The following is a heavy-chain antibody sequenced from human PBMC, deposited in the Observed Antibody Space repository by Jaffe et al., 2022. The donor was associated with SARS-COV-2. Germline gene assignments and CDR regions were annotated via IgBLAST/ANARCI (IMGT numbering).Heavy chain of an antibody. Sequence: EVQLLESGGGLVQPGGSLRLSCAASGFTFSSYAMSWVRQAPGKGLEWVSAISGSGGSTYYADSVKGRFTISRDNSKNTLYLQMNSLRAEDTAVYYCAKGYYDYVWGSYRSRGFYFDYWGQGTLVTVSS. CDR3: AKGYYDYVWGSYRSRGFYFDY. D-gene: IGHD3-16*02. CDR2: ISGSGGST. V-gene: IGHV3-23*01. CDR1: GFTFSSYA. J-gene: IGHJ4*02.